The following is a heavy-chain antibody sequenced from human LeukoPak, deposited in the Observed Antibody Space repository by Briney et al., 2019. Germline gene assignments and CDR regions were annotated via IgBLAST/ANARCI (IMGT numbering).Heavy chain of an antibody. V-gene: IGHV4-34*01. CDR1: GGSFSGYY. CDR2: INHSGST. D-gene: IGHD6-13*01. J-gene: IGHJ4*02. CDR3: ARGNSSSWLFDY. Sequence: SETLSLTCAVYGGSFSGYYWSWIRQPPGKGLEWIGEINHSGSTNYNPSLKSRVTISVDTSKNQFSLKLSSVTAADTAVYYCARGNSSSWLFDYWGQGTLVTVSS.